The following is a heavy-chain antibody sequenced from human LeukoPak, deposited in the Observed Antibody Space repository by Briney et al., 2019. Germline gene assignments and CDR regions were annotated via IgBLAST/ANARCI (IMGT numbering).Heavy chain of an antibody. CDR2: TSGSGGST. CDR3: AKGWEYAVI. CDR1: GFTFSSYV. Sequence: GGSLRLSCAASGFTFSSYVMNWVRQAPGKGLEWVSATSGSGGSTYYADPVKGRFTISRDNSKNTLSLQMNSLRAEDTAVYYCAKGWEYAVIWGQGTLVTVSS. J-gene: IGHJ4*02. D-gene: IGHD2-21*01. V-gene: IGHV3-23*01.